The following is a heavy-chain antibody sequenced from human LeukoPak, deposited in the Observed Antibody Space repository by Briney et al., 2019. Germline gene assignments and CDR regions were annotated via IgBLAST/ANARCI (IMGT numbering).Heavy chain of an antibody. Sequence: SETLSLTCTVSGGSISNYYWGWIRQPPGKGLEWIGSIYYSGNTYYNPSLRSRVTISVDTSKNQFSLRLTSVTAADTAVYYCARQLTTMIVVGWGQGILVTVSS. CDR3: ARQLTTMIVVG. V-gene: IGHV4-39*01. J-gene: IGHJ4*02. CDR1: GGSISNYY. CDR2: IYYSGNT. D-gene: IGHD3-22*01.